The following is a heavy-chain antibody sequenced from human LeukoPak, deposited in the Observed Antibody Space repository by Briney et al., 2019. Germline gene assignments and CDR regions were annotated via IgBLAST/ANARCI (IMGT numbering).Heavy chain of an antibody. CDR3: ARHPYSGGYHFDY. Sequence: ASVKVSCKASGGTFSNYAISWVRQAPGQGLEWMGWINPNSGGTNSAQKFQGRVTMTRDTSISTAYMELSRLTSDDTAVYYCARHPYSGGYHFDYWGQGTLVTVSS. D-gene: IGHD1-26*01. CDR1: GGTFSNYA. J-gene: IGHJ4*02. V-gene: IGHV1-2*02. CDR2: INPNSGGT.